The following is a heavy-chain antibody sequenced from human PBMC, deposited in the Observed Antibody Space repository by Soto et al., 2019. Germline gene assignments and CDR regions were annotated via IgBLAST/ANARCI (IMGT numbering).Heavy chain of an antibody. V-gene: IGHV3-74*01. Sequence: QLVESGGGLVQPGGSLRLSCAASEFAFSDYLMHWVRQDPEKGLVWVSRLNLDGSTTNYADSVKGRFTISRDNAKNTLYLQMNSLRAEDTAVFHCVRGLYGDPVGFDYWGQGALVTVTS. D-gene: IGHD4-17*01. CDR2: LNLDGSTT. CDR1: EFAFSDYL. CDR3: VRGLYGDPVGFDY. J-gene: IGHJ4*02.